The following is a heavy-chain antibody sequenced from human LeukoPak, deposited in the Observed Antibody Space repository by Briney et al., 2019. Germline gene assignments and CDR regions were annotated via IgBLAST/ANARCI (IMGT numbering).Heavy chain of an antibody. V-gene: IGHV1-2*02. CDR3: TRGVGGGVGATTYYFDY. CDR1: GYTFTGYY. Sequence: ASVKVSCKASGYTFTGYYMHWVRQAPGQGLEWMGWINPNSGGTNYAQKFQGRVNMTRDTSISTAYMELSRLRSDDTAVYYCTRGVGGGVGATTYYFDYWGQGTLVTVSS. J-gene: IGHJ4*02. D-gene: IGHD1-26*01. CDR2: INPNSGGT.